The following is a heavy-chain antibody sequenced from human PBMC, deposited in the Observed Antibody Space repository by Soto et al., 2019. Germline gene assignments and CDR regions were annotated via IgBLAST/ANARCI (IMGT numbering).Heavy chain of an antibody. CDR3: ARIPYDSSWGHYFDY. D-gene: IGHD3-22*01. J-gene: IGHJ4*02. Sequence: PSETLSLTCSVSGGSINSASYSWGWVRQPPGKGLEWIGYIYYSGSTNYNPSLKSRVTISVDTSKNQFSLKLSSVTAADTAVYYCARIPYDSSWGHYFDYWGQGPLVTVSS. CDR1: GGSINSASYS. CDR2: IYYSGST. V-gene: IGHV4-61*05.